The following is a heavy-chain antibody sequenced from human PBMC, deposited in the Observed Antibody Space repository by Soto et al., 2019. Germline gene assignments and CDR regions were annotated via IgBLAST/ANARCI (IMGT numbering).Heavy chain of an antibody. J-gene: IGHJ1*01. CDR2: ISYSGST. Sequence: PSETLSLTCTVSGGSISSDSYYWGWIRQSPEKGLEWIASISYSGSTYYNPTLKSRLIISVDTSKSQFSLKLSSVTAADTAVYYCAKGVPGIAVAGTGYFQHWGQGTLVTVSS. D-gene: IGHD6-19*01. V-gene: IGHV4-39*01. CDR1: GGSISSDSYY. CDR3: AKGVPGIAVAGTGYFQH.